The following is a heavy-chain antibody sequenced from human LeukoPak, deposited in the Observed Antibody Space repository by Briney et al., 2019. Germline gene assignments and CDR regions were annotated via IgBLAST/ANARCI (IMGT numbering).Heavy chain of an antibody. J-gene: IGHJ4*02. CDR1: GFTFSSYG. CDR2: IWYDGSNK. D-gene: IGHD6-13*01. Sequence: GGSLRLSCAASGFTFSSYGMHWVRQAPGQALEWVAVIWYDGSNKYYADSVKGRFTISRDNSKNTLYLQMNSLRAEDTAVYYCARDGFRSSWYLALDYWGQGTLVTVSS. CDR3: ARDGFRSSWYLALDY. V-gene: IGHV3-33*01.